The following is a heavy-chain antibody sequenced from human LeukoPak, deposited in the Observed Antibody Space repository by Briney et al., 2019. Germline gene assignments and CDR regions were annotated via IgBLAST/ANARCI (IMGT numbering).Heavy chain of an antibody. CDR3: ARDRSYYDILTGYFSVGKKNSYYYYGMDV. Sequence: ASVKVSCKASGYTFTSYGISWVRQAPGQGLEWMGGISAYNGNTNYAQKLQGRVTMTTDTSTSTAYMELRSLRSDDTAVYYCARDRSYYDILTGYFSVGKKNSYYYYGMDVWGQGTTVTVSS. J-gene: IGHJ6*02. CDR2: ISAYNGNT. CDR1: GYTFTSYG. D-gene: IGHD3-9*01. V-gene: IGHV1-18*01.